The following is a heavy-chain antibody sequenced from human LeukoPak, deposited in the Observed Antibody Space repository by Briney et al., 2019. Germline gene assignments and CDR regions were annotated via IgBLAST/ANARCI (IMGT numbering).Heavy chain of an antibody. Sequence: PSETLSLTCTVSGGSIRTYSCAWVRQSPGKGLEWIGSVVTTTTNYSPALRSRVAISIHTSKNQFSLRLESVTTADTAVYYCARDTTVASGMQFWGQGALVTVSS. V-gene: IGHV4-4*07. D-gene: IGHD6-19*01. CDR3: ARDTTVASGMQF. CDR1: GGSIRTYS. J-gene: IGHJ4*02. CDR2: VVTTTT.